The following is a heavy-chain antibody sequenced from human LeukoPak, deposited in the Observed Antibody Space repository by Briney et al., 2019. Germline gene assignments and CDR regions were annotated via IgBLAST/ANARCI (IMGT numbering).Heavy chain of an antibody. V-gene: IGHV3-74*01. D-gene: IGHD1-14*01. CDR1: GFTFSSYW. CDR3: ARSNQADDY. CDR2: INPGGSSI. J-gene: IGHJ4*02. Sequence: PGRSLRLSCAASGFTFSSYWMHWVRQVPGKGLVWVARINPGGSSITYADSVKGRFTISRDNAKNTLYLQMDSLRAVDTGVYYCARSNQADDYWGQGTLVTVSS.